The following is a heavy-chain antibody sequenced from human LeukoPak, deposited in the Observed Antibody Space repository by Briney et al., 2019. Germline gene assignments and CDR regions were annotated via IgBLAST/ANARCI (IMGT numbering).Heavy chain of an antibody. J-gene: IGHJ4*02. D-gene: IGHD3-10*01. CDR2: ISWNSGSI. V-gene: IGHV3-9*01. CDR1: GFTFDDYA. Sequence: GGSLRLSCAASGFTFDDYAMHWVRQAAGKGLEWVSCISWNSGSIGYADSVRGRFTISRHNAKNSLYLQMNSLRAEDTALYYCAKDGMTYGSGSMTNWGQGTLVTVSS. CDR3: AKDGMTYGSGSMTN.